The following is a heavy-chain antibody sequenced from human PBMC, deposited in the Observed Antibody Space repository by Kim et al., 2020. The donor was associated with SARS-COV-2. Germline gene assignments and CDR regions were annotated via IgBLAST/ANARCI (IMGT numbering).Heavy chain of an antibody. D-gene: IGHD3-10*01. V-gene: IGHV5-10-1*01. CDR1: GYSFTSYW. CDR2: IDPSDSYT. J-gene: IGHJ4*02. CDR3: ASLWFGELPFDY. Sequence: GESLKISCKGSGYSFTSYWISWVRQMPGKGLEWMGRIDPSDSYTNYSPSFQGHVTISADKSISTAYLQWSSLKAPDTAMYYCASLWFGELPFDYWGQGTLVTVSS.